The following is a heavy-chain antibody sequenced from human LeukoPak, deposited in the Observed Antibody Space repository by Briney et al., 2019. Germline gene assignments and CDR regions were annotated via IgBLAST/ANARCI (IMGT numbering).Heavy chain of an antibody. CDR1: GFTFSSYA. V-gene: IGHV3-30-3*01. CDR3: ARASTGTYYYYGMDV. D-gene: IGHD4-17*01. J-gene: IGHJ6*02. CDR2: ISYDGSNK. Sequence: GGSLRLSCAASGFTFSSYAMHWVRQAPGKGLEWVAVISYDGSNKYYADSVKGRFTISRDNSKNTLYLQMNSLRAEDTAVYHCARASTGTYYYYGMDVWGQGTTVTVSS.